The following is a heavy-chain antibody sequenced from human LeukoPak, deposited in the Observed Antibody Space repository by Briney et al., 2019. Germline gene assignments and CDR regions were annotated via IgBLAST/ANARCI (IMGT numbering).Heavy chain of an antibody. V-gene: IGHV4-38-2*01. CDR2: IYHSGST. D-gene: IGHD4-17*01. Sequence: SETLSLTCAVSGYSISSGYYWGWIRQPPGKGLEWIGSIYHSGSTHYNPSLKSRVTISVDTSKNQFSLKLSSVTAADTAVYYCAMAGYGDYDWFDPWGQGTLVTVSS. J-gene: IGHJ5*02. CDR3: AMAGYGDYDWFDP. CDR1: GYSISSGYY.